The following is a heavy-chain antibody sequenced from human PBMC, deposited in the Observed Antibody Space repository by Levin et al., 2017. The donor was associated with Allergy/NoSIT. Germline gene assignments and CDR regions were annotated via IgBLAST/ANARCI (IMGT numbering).Heavy chain of an antibody. CDR2: ISGSGTYI. CDR1: GFSLSGYS. Sequence: GESLKISCVASGFSLSGYSMNWVRQAPGKGLEWVSTISGSGTYINYVDSVKGRFAISRDDAENSVYLQMNSLRDEDTAVYYCARDQGLAWGQGVLVTVSS. CDR3: ARDQGLA. V-gene: IGHV3-21*04. J-gene: IGHJ5*02.